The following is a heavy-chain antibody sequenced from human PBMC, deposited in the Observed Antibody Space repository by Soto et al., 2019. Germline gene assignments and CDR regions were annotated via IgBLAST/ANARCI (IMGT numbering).Heavy chain of an antibody. CDR2: IYWDDDK. J-gene: IGHJ4*02. Sequence: QITLNESGPTVVRPTETLTLTCRFSGFSLTTSGVGVGWIRQSPGKAPEWLALIYWDDDKRYSASLKSRLTITKATSKNLVVLTVSDLDPTDTATYYCAHRVLRTVFGLVTTTAIYFDFWGQGTPVAVSS. CDR1: GFSLTTSGVG. CDR3: AHRVLRTVFGLVTTTAIYFDF. V-gene: IGHV2-5*02. D-gene: IGHD3-3*01.